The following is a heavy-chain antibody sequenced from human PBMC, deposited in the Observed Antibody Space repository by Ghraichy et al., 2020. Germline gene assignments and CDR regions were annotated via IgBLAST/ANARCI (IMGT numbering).Heavy chain of an antibody. CDR2: INTDGSGT. J-gene: IGHJ6*02. Sequence: GGSLRLSCTTSGSTFSNHWMHWVRQGPGKGLVWVARINTDGSGTHYADSVRGRFTISRDNAKNTLYVQMNSLTVEDTAIYYCVRDRNYGSGMDVWGQGTTVTVSS. V-gene: IGHV3-74*01. CDR3: VRDRNYGSGMDV. D-gene: IGHD3-10*01. CDR1: GSTFSNHW.